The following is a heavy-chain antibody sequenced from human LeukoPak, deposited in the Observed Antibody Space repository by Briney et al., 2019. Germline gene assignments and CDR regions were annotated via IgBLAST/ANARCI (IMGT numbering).Heavy chain of an antibody. J-gene: IGHJ5*02. CDR3: ARVPWLGLYNWFDP. CDR2: IYYSGST. D-gene: IGHD3-22*01. CDR1: GGSFSGYY. Sequence: SETLSLTCAVYGGSFSGYYWTWIRQPPGKGLEWIGSIYYSGSTYYNPSLKSRVTISVDTSKNQFSLKLSSVTAADTAVYYCARVPWLGLYNWFDPWGQGTLVTVSS. V-gene: IGHV4-34*01.